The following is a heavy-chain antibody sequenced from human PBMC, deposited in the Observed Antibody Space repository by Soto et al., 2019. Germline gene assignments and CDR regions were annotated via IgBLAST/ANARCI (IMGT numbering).Heavy chain of an antibody. D-gene: IGHD2-2*01. CDR1: GYSFATYW. Sequence: GESLKISCKGSGYSFATYWITWVRQIPGKGLEWMGRIDPSDSYTNYSPSFQGHVTISADKSISTAYLQWSSLQASDTAIYYCAIVVVPSAPFDYWGQGTLVTVSS. V-gene: IGHV5-10-1*01. J-gene: IGHJ4*02. CDR2: IDPSDSYT. CDR3: AIVVVPSAPFDY.